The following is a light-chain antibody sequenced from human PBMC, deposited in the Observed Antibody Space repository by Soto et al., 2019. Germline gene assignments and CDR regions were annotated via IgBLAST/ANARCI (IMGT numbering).Light chain of an antibody. CDR1: ASNIGASYD. J-gene: IGLJ1*01. V-gene: IGLV1-44*01. CDR2: DDN. CDR3: AAWDDSLTGYV. Sequence: QSVLTQPPSVSGAPGQRVTISCAGSASNIGASYDVNWYQQLPGTAPKLLIFDDNQRPSGVPDRFSGSKSGASASLAISGLQSEDEADYYCAAWDDSLTGYVFGTGTKVTVL.